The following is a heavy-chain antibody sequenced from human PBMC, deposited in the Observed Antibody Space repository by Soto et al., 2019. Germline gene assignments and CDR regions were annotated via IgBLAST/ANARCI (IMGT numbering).Heavy chain of an antibody. CDR1: GGSISSSNYY. V-gene: IGHV4-39*01. CDR2: VYYVGST. CDR3: ARQGVAAGRGWFDP. D-gene: IGHD6-13*01. Sequence: PSETLSLTCTVSGGSISSSNYYCGWIRQPPGKGLEWIGSVYYVGSTYNNPSLESRLTISVDTSKNQFSLNLSSVTAADTALYYCARQGVAAGRGWFDPWGQGALVTVSP. J-gene: IGHJ5*02.